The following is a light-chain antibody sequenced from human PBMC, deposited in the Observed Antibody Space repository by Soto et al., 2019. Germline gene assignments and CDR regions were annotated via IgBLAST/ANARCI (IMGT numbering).Light chain of an antibody. CDR3: QQYNNWSRT. V-gene: IGKV3-15*01. J-gene: IGKJ1*01. Sequence: IEMTQSPATLSVSLGDRATLSCRASQSVSSDLAWYQQKPGQAPRLLIYGASTRATGIPARFSGSGSGTEFTLTISSLQSEDFAVYYCQQYNNWSRTFGQGTKVDNK. CDR1: QSVSSD. CDR2: GAS.